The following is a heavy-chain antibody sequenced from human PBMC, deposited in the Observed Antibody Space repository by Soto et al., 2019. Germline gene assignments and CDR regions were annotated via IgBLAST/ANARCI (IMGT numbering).Heavy chain of an antibody. J-gene: IGHJ6*02. V-gene: IGHV4-4*07. D-gene: IGHD2-15*01. CDR3: ARVPVAVAATEDYYGLDV. CDR1: GVSITSYY. CDR2: INTDGLS. Sequence: SVTLSLTCSVSGVSITSYYWSWIRQSAGGGLEWMGRINTDGLSTYSPSFKSRLTMSLDTSKNQVSLRLISVTAADTAVYFCARVPVAVAATEDYYGLDVWGQGTTVTVSS.